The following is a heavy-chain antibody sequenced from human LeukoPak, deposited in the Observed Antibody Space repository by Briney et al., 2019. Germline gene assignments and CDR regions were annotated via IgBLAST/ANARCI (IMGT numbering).Heavy chain of an antibody. CDR2: IYYSGST. V-gene: IGHV4-59*01. CDR3: AREIGYSYGSTDAFDI. Sequence: SETLSLTCTVSGGSISSYYWSWIRQPPGKGLEWIRYIYYSGSTNYNPSLKSRVTISVDTSKNQFSLKLSSVTAADTAVYYCAREIGYSYGSTDAFDIWGQGTMVTVSS. D-gene: IGHD5-18*01. J-gene: IGHJ3*02. CDR1: GGSISSYY.